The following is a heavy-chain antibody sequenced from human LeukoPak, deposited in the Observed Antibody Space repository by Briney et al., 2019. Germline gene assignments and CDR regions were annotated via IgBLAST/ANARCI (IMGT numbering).Heavy chain of an antibody. Sequence: NSSETLSLTCAVYDGSFSGYYWSWIRQPPGKGLEWIGEIKHSGSTNYNPSLKSRVTISLDTSKSQFSLKVRYVTAADTAVYYCARDLIVVVPAAEDFFDIWGQGTMVTVSS. D-gene: IGHD2-2*01. J-gene: IGHJ3*02. CDR3: ARDLIVVVPAAEDFFDI. CDR2: IKHSGST. CDR1: DGSFSGYY. V-gene: IGHV4-34*01.